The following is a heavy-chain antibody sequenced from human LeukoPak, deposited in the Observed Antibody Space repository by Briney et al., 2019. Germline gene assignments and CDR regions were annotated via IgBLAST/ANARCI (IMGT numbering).Heavy chain of an antibody. CDR1: GFGFSTHW. D-gene: IGHD3-16*01. V-gene: IGHV3-74*01. CDR2: INNDGSDA. J-gene: IGHJ4*02. CDR3: VRGYVGPDY. Sequence: GGSLRLSCAASGFGFSTHWMHWVRQAPGAGLVWVSRINNDGSDATYADSVKGRFTSSRDNAKNTLYLQMNSLRDDDTAVYFCVRGYVGPDYWGQGTLVTVSS.